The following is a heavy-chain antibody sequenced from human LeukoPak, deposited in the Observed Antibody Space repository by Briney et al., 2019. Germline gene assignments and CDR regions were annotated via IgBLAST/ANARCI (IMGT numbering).Heavy chain of an antibody. J-gene: IGHJ4*02. Sequence: GGSLRLSCAASGFTFSSYAMSWVRQAPGKGLEWVSAISGSGGSTYYADSVKGRFTISRDNSKNTLYLQMNSLRAEDTAVYYCARAGELGTTYYFDYWGQGTLVTVSS. V-gene: IGHV3-23*01. D-gene: IGHD3-16*01. CDR1: GFTFSSYA. CDR2: ISGSGGST. CDR3: ARAGELGTTYYFDY.